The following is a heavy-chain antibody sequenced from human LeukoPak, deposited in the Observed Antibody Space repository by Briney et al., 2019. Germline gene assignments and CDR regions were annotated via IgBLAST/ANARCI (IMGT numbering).Heavy chain of an antibody. CDR2: IYHSGST. J-gene: IGHJ3*02. D-gene: IGHD3-22*01. CDR1: GGSISSGGYS. V-gene: IGHV4-30-2*01. CDR3: ASTYYYDSSGYLGAFDI. Sequence: PSETLSLTYAVSGGSISSGGYSWSWIRQPPGKGLEWIGYIYHSGSTYYNPSLKSRVTISVDRSKNQFSLKLSSVTAADTAVYYCASTYYYDSSGYLGAFDIWGQGTMVTVSS.